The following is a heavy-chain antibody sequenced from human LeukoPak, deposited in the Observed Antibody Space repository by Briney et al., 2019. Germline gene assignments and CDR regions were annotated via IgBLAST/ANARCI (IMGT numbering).Heavy chain of an antibody. CDR2: INHSGST. CDR1: GGSFSGYY. Sequence: SETLSLTRAVYGGSFSGYYWSWIRQPPGKGLEWIGEINHSGSTNYNPSLKSRVTISVDTSKNQFSLKLSSVTAADTAVYYCARSVLWAYYMDVWGKGTTVTVSS. J-gene: IGHJ6*03. D-gene: IGHD3-16*01. V-gene: IGHV4-34*01. CDR3: ARSVLWAYYMDV.